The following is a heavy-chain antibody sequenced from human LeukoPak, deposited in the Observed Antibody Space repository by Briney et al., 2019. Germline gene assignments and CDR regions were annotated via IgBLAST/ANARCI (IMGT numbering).Heavy chain of an antibody. CDR1: GGSISSYY. CDR2: IYYSGST. CDR3: ARQHCSGGSCYSGWFDP. D-gene: IGHD2-15*01. Sequence: SETLSLTCTVSGGSISSYYWSWIWQPPGKGLEWIGYIYYSGSTNYNPSLKSRVTISVDTSKNQFSLKLSSVTAADTAVYYCARQHCSGGSCYSGWFDPWGQGTLVTVSS. J-gene: IGHJ5*02. V-gene: IGHV4-59*08.